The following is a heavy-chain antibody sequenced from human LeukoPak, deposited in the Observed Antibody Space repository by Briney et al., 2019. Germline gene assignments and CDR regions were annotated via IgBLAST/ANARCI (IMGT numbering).Heavy chain of an antibody. CDR2: INHSGST. CDR1: GGSFSGYY. V-gene: IGHV4-34*01. CDR3: ARLFFYYDILTGPA. D-gene: IGHD3-9*01. J-gene: IGHJ5*02. Sequence: KPSETLSLTCAVYGGSFSGYYWSWIRQPPGKGLEWIGEINHSGSTNYNPSLKSRVTISVDTSKNQFSLKLSSVTAADTAVYYCARLFFYYDILTGPAWGQGTLVTVSS.